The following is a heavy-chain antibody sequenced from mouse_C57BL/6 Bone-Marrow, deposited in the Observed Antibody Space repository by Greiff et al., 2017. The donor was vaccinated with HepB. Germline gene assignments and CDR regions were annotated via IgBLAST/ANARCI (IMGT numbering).Heavy chain of an antibody. CDR1: EYEFPSHD. Sequence: EVQGVESGGGLVQPGESLKLSCESNEYEFPSHDMSWVRKTPEKRLELVAAINSDGGSTYYPDTMERRFIISRDKTKKTLYMQISSLRSEDTALYYCARQRLRPFDYWGQGTTLTVSS. CDR3: ARQRLRPFDY. J-gene: IGHJ2*01. V-gene: IGHV5-2*01. D-gene: IGHD3-2*02. CDR2: INSDGGST.